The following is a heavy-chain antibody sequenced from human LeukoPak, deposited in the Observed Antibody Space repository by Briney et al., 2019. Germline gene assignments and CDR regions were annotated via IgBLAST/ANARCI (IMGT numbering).Heavy chain of an antibody. J-gene: IGHJ1*01. CDR1: GSTFSIYS. D-gene: IGHD3-22*01. Sequence: GGSLRLSCAASGSTFSIYSMNWVRQAPGKGLEWVSSISSSSSFIYYADSVKGRFTISRDNAKNSLYLQMNSLRAEDTAVYYCATQGEHSYDSNRSGYFQHWGQGALVTVSS. CDR2: ISSSSSFI. V-gene: IGHV3-21*01. CDR3: ATQGEHSYDSNRSGYFQH.